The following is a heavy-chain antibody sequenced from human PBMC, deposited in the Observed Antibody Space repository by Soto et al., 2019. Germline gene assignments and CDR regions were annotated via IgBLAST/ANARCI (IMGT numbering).Heavy chain of an antibody. CDR2: IYYSGST. D-gene: IGHD3-3*02. J-gene: IGHJ3*02. CDR1: GGSISSGGYY. CDR3: VRYDRINMKPYSPEGFHI. V-gene: IGHV4-31*03. Sequence: KPSETLSLTCNVSGGSISSGGYYWSWIRQHPGKGLEWIGYIYYSGSTYYNPSLKSRVTISVDTSKNQFSLRLSSVTAADTGVYYCVRYDRINMKPYSPEGFHIWGQGTMVTVSS.